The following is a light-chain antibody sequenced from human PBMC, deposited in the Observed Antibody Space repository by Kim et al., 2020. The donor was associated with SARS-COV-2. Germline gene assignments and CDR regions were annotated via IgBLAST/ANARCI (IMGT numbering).Light chain of an antibody. CDR1: QTVISDY. V-gene: IGKV3-20*01. CDR3: QQYGSSLYT. J-gene: IGKJ2*01. Sequence: LSPGERATLSCRASQTVISDYLAWYQQKPGQAPRLFIYAASKRAGGIPDRFSGSGSGTDFTLTISRLEPKDFAVYYCQQYGSSLYTFGQGTKLEI. CDR2: AAS.